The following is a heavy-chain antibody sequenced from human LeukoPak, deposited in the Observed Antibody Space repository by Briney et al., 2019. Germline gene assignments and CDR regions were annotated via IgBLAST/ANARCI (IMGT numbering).Heavy chain of an antibody. CDR2: ISYTGST. J-gene: IGHJ4*02. Sequence: GSLRLSCAASGFTFSNAWTSWVRQAPGKGLEWIGYISYTGSTTYNSSLKSRVTISLDTSQNQFSLKLTSVTPADTAVYYCARTAKYYYGSETYYFFDYWGQGTLVTVSS. CDR1: GFTFSNAW. V-gene: IGHV4-59*01. D-gene: IGHD3-10*01. CDR3: ARTAKYYYGSETYYFFDY.